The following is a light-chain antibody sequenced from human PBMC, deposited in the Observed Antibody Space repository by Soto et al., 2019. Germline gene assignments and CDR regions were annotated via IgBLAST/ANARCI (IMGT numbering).Light chain of an antibody. CDR2: EVI. V-gene: IGLV2-14*01. Sequence: QSVVTQPASVSGSPGQSITISCTGTSSDIGDYDYVSWYQQHPGKAPKLIIYEVINRPSGVSDRFSGSKSGNTASLTISGLQSEDEADYYCTSYATINTYIFGTGTKVTVL. CDR3: TSYATINTYI. J-gene: IGLJ1*01. CDR1: SSDIGDYDY.